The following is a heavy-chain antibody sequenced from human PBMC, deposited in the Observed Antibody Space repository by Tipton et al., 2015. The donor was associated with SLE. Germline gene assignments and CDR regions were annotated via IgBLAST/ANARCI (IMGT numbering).Heavy chain of an antibody. V-gene: IGHV4-59*12. CDR1: GGSISSYY. CDR3: ARGAETFYYFDY. CDR2: IDYSGST. Sequence: TLSLTCTVSGGSISSYYWSWIRQPPGKGLEWIGYIDYSGSTNYNPSLKSRVTISVDTSKNQFSLKLSSVTAADTAVYYWARGAETFYYFDYWGQGTLVTVSS. J-gene: IGHJ4*02.